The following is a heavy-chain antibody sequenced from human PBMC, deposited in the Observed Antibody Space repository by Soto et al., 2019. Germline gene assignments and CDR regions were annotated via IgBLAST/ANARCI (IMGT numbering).Heavy chain of an antibody. J-gene: IGHJ6*02. CDR2: ITGTGGNT. CDR1: GFPLSTYG. Sequence: EVQLLESGGGLVQPGGSLRLSCAASGFPLSTYGMTWVRQAPGKGLEWVSAITGTGGNTYYVDSVKGRFTSSRDNSKNMLYLQMNSLRVEDTAVYYCASMRGYWYGLDVWGQGNTDTVSS. V-gene: IGHV3-23*01. CDR3: ASMRGYWYGLDV.